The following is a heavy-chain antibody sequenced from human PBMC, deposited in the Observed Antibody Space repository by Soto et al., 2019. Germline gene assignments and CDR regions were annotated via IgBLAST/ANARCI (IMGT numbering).Heavy chain of an antibody. CDR2: ITPFFGTA. Sequence: QVQLVQSGAEVKKPGSSVKVFCKASGGTFSNYAISWVRQAPGQGLEWMGGITPFFGTANYAQTFQGRVTITADESMSTAYMELRRLRSEDTAVYYCAQTLGLAVAGPGRFDLWGRGTLVTVSS. V-gene: IGHV1-69*12. CDR1: GGTFSNYA. J-gene: IGHJ2*01. D-gene: IGHD6-19*01. CDR3: AQTLGLAVAGPGRFDL.